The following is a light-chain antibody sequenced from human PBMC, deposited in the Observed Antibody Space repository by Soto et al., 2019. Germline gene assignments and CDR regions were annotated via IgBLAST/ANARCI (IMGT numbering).Light chain of an antibody. CDR1: QSVSSNF. J-gene: IGKJ1*01. CDR3: QQYGTSPPT. V-gene: IGKV3-20*01. Sequence: EIVLTQSPGTLSLSPGERATLSCKASQSVSSNFLAWYQRKPGQAPRLLIYAASYRATDIPYRFSGSGSGTDFTLTITSLEPEDFSVYYCQQYGTSPPTFGPGTKVEI. CDR2: AAS.